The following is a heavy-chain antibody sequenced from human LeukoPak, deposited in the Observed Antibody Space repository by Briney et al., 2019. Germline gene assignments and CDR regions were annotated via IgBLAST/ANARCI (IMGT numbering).Heavy chain of an antibody. CDR1: GFTFSRYG. V-gene: IGHV3-30*02. CDR2: IRYDGSNK. J-gene: IGHJ5*02. CDR3: AKGALRFLEWSPPPNWFDP. D-gene: IGHD3-3*01. Sequence: GGSLILSCAASGFTFSRYGMHWGRQAPGKGLERVAFIRYDGSNKYYADSVKGRFTISRDNSKNTLYLQMNSLRAEDTAVYYCAKGALRFLEWSPPPNWFDPWGQGTLVTVSS.